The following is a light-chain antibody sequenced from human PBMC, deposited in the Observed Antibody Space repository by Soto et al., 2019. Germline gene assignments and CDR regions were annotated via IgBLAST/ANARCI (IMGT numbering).Light chain of an antibody. CDR2: AAD. Sequence: DIQMTQSPSSLSASVGDRVTITCRASQNISTYLNWYQQKPGKAPKLLIYAADTLQSGVPSRFSGSGSGTDFLLTISRLQPEDFATYYCQQSYSSPPTFGQGTKVDIK. CDR1: QNISTY. V-gene: IGKV1-39*01. CDR3: QQSYSSPPT. J-gene: IGKJ1*01.